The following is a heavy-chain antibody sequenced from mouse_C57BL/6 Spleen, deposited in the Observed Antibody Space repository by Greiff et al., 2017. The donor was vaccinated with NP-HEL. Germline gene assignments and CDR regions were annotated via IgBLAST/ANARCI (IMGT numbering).Heavy chain of an antibody. D-gene: IGHD1-1*01. V-gene: IGHV5-9-1*02. CDR1: GFTFSSYA. CDR2: ISSGGDYI. J-gene: IGHJ1*03. CDR3: TRDGALYYGSSYGYFDV. Sequence: EVKLVESGEGLVKPGGSLKLSCAASGFTFSSYAMSWVRQTPEKRLEWVAYISSGGDYIYYVDTVKGRFTISRDNARNTLYLQMSSLKSEDTAMYYCTRDGALYYGSSYGYFDVWGTGTTVTVSS.